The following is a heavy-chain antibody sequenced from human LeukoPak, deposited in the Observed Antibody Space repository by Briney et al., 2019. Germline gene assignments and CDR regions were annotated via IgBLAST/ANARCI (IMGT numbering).Heavy chain of an antibody. Sequence: GGSLRLSCAASGFTFSNYIMHWVRQAPGKGLEWVSFIRFDGTNRHYVDSVKGRFTISRDNANKMLYLQMNSLNFEDTAVYYCARDAYHSGDLDQWGEGTLVIVSS. CDR3: ARDAYHSGDLDQ. CDR1: GFTFSNYI. V-gene: IGHV3-30*02. J-gene: IGHJ4*02. CDR2: IRFDGTNR. D-gene: IGHD7-27*01.